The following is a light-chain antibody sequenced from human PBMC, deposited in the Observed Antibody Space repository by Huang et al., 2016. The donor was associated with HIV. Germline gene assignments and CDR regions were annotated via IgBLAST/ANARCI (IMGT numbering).Light chain of an antibody. CDR3: QRYDSAPRA. J-gene: IGKJ1*01. V-gene: IGKV1-27*01. CDR1: QDIGNF. Sequence: DIQMTQSPASLSASTGISVTLTCRASQDIGNFIAWFQQKQGNVPRLLLYAASLLQSGVPSRFSGRGSGPDFTLTITNCQAEDVATYYCQRYDSAPRAFGQGTKVDLK. CDR2: AAS.